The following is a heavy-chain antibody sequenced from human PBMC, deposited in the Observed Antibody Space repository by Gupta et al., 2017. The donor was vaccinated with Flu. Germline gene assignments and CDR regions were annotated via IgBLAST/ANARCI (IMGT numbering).Heavy chain of an antibody. CDR3: ARMRGWLNWFDP. Sequence: QVQLVESGGGVVQPGRSLRLSCAASGFTFSSYGMHWVRQAPGKGLEWVAVIWYDGSNKYYADSVKGRFTISRDNSKNTLYLQMNSLRAEDTAVYYCARMRGWLNWFDPWGQGTLVTVSS. D-gene: IGHD6-19*01. J-gene: IGHJ5*02. V-gene: IGHV3-33*01. CDR1: GFTFSSYG. CDR2: IWYDGSNK.